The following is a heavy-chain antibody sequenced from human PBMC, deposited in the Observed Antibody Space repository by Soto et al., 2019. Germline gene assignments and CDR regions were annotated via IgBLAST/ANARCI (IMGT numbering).Heavy chain of an antibody. CDR3: ARVRSGWCDY. J-gene: IGHJ4*02. D-gene: IGHD6-19*01. CDR1: GFTFSNCT. CDR2: ITSSSTYI. Sequence: EVQLVESGGGLVKPGGSLRLSCAASGFTFSNCTMNWVRQAPGKGLEWVSSITSSSTYIYYADSVKGRFAISRDNAKNSLYLQMNRLRAEDPAVYYCARVRSGWCDYWGQGTLVTVSS. V-gene: IGHV3-21*01.